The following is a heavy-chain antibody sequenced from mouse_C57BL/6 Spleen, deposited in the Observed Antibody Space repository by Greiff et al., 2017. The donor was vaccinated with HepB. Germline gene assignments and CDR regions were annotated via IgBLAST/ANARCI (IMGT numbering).Heavy chain of an antibody. D-gene: IGHD2-3*01. J-gene: IGHJ2*01. V-gene: IGHV1-53*01. CDR3: ARSGAIYDGYSYYFDY. Sequence: QVQLQQSGTELVKPGASVKLSCKASGYTFTSYWMHWVKQRPGQGLEWIGNINPSNGGTNYNEKFKSKATLTVDKSSSTAYMQLSSLTSEDSAVYYCARSGAIYDGYSYYFDYWGQGTTLTVSS. CDR2: INPSNGGT. CDR1: GYTFTSYW.